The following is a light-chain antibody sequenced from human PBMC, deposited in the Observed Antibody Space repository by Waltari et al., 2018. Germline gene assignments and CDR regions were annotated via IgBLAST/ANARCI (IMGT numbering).Light chain of an antibody. CDR3: QQYNNWPPWT. V-gene: IGKV3-15*01. CDR1: QSVGNY. Sequence: IVMTQSPATLSVSPGERATLSCRASQSVGNYLVWYQQKPGQAPRFLISGASSSVTGIPARFSGSGDGTEFTLTISSLQSEDFAVYYCQQYNNWPPWTFGQGTKVEIK. CDR2: GAS. J-gene: IGKJ1*01.